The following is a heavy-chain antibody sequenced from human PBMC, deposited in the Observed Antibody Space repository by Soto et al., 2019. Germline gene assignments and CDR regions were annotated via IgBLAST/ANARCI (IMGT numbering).Heavy chain of an antibody. CDR3: ARDGARFSTVFDY. J-gene: IGHJ4*02. V-gene: IGHV3-33*01. Sequence: GGSLRLSCAASGFTFSSYGMHWVRQAPGKGLEWVAVIWYDGSNKYYADSVKGRFTISRDNSKNTLYLQMNSLRAEDTAVYYCARDGARFSTVFDYWGQGTLVTVSS. CDR1: GFTFSSYG. D-gene: IGHD3-3*01. CDR2: IWYDGSNK.